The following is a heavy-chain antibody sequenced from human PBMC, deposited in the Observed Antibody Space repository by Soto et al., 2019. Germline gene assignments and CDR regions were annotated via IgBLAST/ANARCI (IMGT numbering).Heavy chain of an antibody. CDR1: GDPITSYF. D-gene: IGHD3-10*01. J-gene: IGHJ4*02. Sequence: LSLTCTVSGDPITSYFWTWLRQPAGKGLEWIGHVFPGGPTSHNSSLKSRVSMSVDTSKNQFSLTLTSVTAADTAVYYCARTLSGFTYGSRQFYFDYWGQGTLVTVSS. CDR2: VFPGGPT. V-gene: IGHV4-4*07. CDR3: ARTLSGFTYGSRQFYFDY.